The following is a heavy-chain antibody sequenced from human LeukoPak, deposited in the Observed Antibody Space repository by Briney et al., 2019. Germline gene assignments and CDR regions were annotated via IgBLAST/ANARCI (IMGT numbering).Heavy chain of an antibody. CDR1: GITLSNYG. J-gene: IGHJ4*02. CDR2: ISGSGGRT. D-gene: IGHD3-22*01. Sequence: GGSLRLSCAVSGITLSNYGMSWVRQAPGKGLEWVAGISGSGGRTNYPDAVKGRFTISRDNAKNTLFLQMNSLRVEDTAVYFCAKRGVVIRVILVGFHKEAYYFDSWGQGALVTVSS. CDR3: AKRGVVIRVILVGFHKEAYYFDS. V-gene: IGHV3-23*01.